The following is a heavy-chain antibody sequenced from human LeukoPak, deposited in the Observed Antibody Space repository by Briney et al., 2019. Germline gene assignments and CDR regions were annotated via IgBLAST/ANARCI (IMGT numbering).Heavy chain of an antibody. Sequence: PSETLSLTCTVSGGSISSGSYYWSWIRQPAGKGLEWIGRIYTSGSTNYNPSLKSRVTMSVDTSKNQFSLKLSSVTAADTAVYYCARATSRTIFGVVIDAFDIWGQGTMVTVSS. J-gene: IGHJ3*02. CDR3: ARATSRTIFGVVIDAFDI. CDR2: IYTSGST. CDR1: GGSISSGSYY. V-gene: IGHV4-61*02. D-gene: IGHD3-3*01.